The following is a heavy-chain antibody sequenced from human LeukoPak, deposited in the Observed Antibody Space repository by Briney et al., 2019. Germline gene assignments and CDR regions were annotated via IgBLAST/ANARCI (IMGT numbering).Heavy chain of an antibody. V-gene: IGHV4-31*01. CDR1: GGSMSSGGYY. D-gene: IGHD3-10*01. CDR3: ARGEYYGSGSYYPGDY. CDR2: IHNSGST. J-gene: IGHJ4*02. Sequence: SETLFLTCTVSGGSMSSGGYYWSWIRQHPGKGLEWIGYIHNSGSTYYNPSLKSPVSISVDTSKSHFSLRLSSVTAADTAVYYCARGEYYGSGSYYPGDYWGQGTLVTVSS.